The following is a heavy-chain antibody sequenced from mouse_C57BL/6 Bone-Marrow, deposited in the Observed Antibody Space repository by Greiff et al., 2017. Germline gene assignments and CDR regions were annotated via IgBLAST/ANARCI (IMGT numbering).Heavy chain of an antibody. CDR3: ASYYDILSDGMDY. J-gene: IGHJ4*01. CDR1: GYTFTSYW. V-gene: IGHV1-72*01. D-gene: IGHD2-4*01. CDR2: IDPNSGGT. Sequence: QVQLQQPGAELVKPGASVKLSCKASGYTFTSYWMHWVKQRPGRGLEWIGRIDPNSGGTKYNEKFKGKATLTVDKPSSTAYMQLSSLTSEDSAVXYCASYYDILSDGMDYWGQGTSVTVAS.